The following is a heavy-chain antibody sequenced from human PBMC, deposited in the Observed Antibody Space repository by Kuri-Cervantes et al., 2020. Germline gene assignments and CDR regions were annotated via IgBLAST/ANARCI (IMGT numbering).Heavy chain of an antibody. D-gene: IGHD3-9*01. CDR2: IYYSGST. J-gene: IGHJ3*02. CDR3: ARAGYDILTGRKGRAFDI. Sequence: LRLSCTVSGGSISSGGYYWSWIRQHPGKGLEWIGYIYYSGSTYYNPSLKSRVTISVDTSKNQFSLKLSSVTAADTAVYYCARAGYDILTGRKGRAFDIWGQGTMVTVSS. V-gene: IGHV4-31*02. CDR1: GGSISSGGYY.